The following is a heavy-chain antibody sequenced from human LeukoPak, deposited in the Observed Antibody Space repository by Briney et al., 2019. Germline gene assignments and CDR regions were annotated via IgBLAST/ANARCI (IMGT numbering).Heavy chain of an antibody. CDR3: ARGLGTPFYFYYYMDV. V-gene: IGHV4-59*01. D-gene: IGHD7-27*01. J-gene: IGHJ6*03. Sequence: PSETLSLTCTVSGGSIRSYYRSWIRQSPGKGLEWIGHMYFSGSTKYSPSLKSRVSMSVDTSKNQFSLIVTSVTAADTAVYFCARGLGTPFYFYYYMDVWGKGTTVTVSS. CDR1: GGSIRSYY. CDR2: MYFSGST.